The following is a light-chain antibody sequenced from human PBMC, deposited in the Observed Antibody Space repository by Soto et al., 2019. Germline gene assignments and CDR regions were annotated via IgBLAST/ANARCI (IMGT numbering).Light chain of an antibody. Sequence: QSVLTQPASVSGSPGQSITISCTGTSGDVGGYDFVSWYQQHPGKAPKLVISEVTNRPSGISDRFSGSKSGNTASLTISGLQADDEASYYCSLYTSNGSLIFGPGTKVTVL. V-gene: IGLV2-14*01. CDR3: SLYTSNGSLI. CDR2: EVT. J-gene: IGLJ1*01. CDR1: SGDVGGYDF.